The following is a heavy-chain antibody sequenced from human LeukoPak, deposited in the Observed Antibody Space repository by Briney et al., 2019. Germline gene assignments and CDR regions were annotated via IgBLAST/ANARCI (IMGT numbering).Heavy chain of an antibody. J-gene: IGHJ4*02. D-gene: IGHD3-22*01. CDR1: GGTFSSYA. V-gene: IGHV1-69*01. CDR3: AIDSSGYYSRGYFDY. Sequence: GSSVKVSCKASGGTFSSYAISWVRQVPGQGLEWMGGIIPIFGTANYAQKFQGRVTITADESTSTAYMELSSLRSEDTAVYYCAIDSSGYYSRGYFDYWGQGTLVTVSS. CDR2: IIPIFGTA.